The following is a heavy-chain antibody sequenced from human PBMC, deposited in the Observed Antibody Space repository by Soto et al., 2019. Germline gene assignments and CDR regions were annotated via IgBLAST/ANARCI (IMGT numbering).Heavy chain of an antibody. CDR3: ARDRTNGVYSNDAFDI. CDR2: ISSGSTYI. Sequence: GGSLRLSCAASGFTFNIYTMNWVRQAPGKGLEWVSSISSGSTYISYADSVKGRFIISRDNAKNSLYLQMISLGVEDTAVYYCARDRTNGVYSNDAFDIWGQGTMVTVSS. V-gene: IGHV3-21*06. J-gene: IGHJ3*02. CDR1: GFTFNIYT. D-gene: IGHD4-4*01.